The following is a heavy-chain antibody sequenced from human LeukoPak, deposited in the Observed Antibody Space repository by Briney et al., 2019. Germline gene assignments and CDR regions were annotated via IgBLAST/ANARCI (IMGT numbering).Heavy chain of an antibody. D-gene: IGHD2-2*02. Sequence: PGGSLRLSCAASGFTFSTYSMNWVRQAPGKGLEWVSSITSSNYIYYADSVEGRFTISRDNAKNSLYLQMNSLGAEDTALYYCARDRELRYCSSTSCYNYFGMDVWGQGTTVTVSS. CDR2: ITSSNYI. V-gene: IGHV3-21*01. CDR1: GFTFSTYS. J-gene: IGHJ6*02. CDR3: ARDRELRYCSSTSCYNYFGMDV.